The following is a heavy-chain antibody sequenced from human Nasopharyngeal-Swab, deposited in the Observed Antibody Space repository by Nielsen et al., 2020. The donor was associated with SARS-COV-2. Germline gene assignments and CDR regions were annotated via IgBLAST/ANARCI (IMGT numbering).Heavy chain of an antibody. V-gene: IGHV4-34*01. D-gene: IGHD2-15*01. J-gene: IGHJ6*03. CDR1: GGSFSGYY. CDR2: INHSGST. Sequence: SETLSLTCAVYGGSFSGYYWSWIRQPPGKGLEWIGEINHSGSTNYNPSLKSRVTISVDTSKNQFSLKLSSVPAADTAVYYCARGPLPRYCSGGSCYSRYYYYMDVWGKGTTVTVSS. CDR3: ARGPLPRYCSGGSCYSRYYYYMDV.